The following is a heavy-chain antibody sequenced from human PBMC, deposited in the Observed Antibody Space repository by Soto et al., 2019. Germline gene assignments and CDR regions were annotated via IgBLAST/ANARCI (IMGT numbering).Heavy chain of an antibody. D-gene: IGHD6-19*01. CDR3: AEADGPQWLITHLDT. CDR1: PFNFKKFA. V-gene: IGHV3-23*01. Sequence: QPYLSLRLSCVPAPFNFKKFAMACGRQAAGDGLEWVSGISWCVGYASYSVSVKGRFSIATYVCKNTFSLQFNSLRVQDTAHHYFAEADGPQWLITHLDTWGRGPMVAVSS. CDR2: ISWCVGYA. J-gene: IGHJ5*02.